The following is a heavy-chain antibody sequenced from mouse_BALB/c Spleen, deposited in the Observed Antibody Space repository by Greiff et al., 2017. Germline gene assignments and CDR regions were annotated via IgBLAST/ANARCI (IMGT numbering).Heavy chain of an antibody. V-gene: IGHV14-3*02. Sequence: EVKLMESGAELVKPGASVKLSCTASGFNIKDTYMHWVKQRPEQGLEWIGRIDPANGNTKYDPKFQGKATITADTSSNTAYLQLSSLTSEDTAVYYCARSIYYYGRGYFDYWGQGTTLTVSS. CDR3: ARSIYYYGRGYFDY. CDR2: IDPANGNT. D-gene: IGHD1-1*01. CDR1: GFNIKDTY. J-gene: IGHJ2*01.